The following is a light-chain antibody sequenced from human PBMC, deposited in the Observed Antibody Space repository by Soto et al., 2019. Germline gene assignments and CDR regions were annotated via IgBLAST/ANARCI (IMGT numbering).Light chain of an antibody. V-gene: IGKV3D-15*01. CDR2: QTS. Sequence: EIVLTQSPGTLSLSPGERATLSCRASQSVSSNYLAWYQQKPGQAPRLLIYQTSIRAAGIPARFSGSGSGTEFTLTISSLHSLDFAGYSCEQYNNWPWTLGQGTKVDSK. J-gene: IGKJ1*01. CDR3: EQYNNWPWT. CDR1: QSVSSN.